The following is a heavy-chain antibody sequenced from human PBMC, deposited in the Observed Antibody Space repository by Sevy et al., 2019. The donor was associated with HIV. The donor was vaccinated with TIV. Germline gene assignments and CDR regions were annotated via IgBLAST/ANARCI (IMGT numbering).Heavy chain of an antibody. D-gene: IGHD5-18*01. J-gene: IGHJ4*02. V-gene: IGHV4-34*01. CDR2: INHSGST. Sequence: SETLSLTCVVYGGSFSGYYWSWIRQPPGKGLEWIGEINHSGSTNYNPSLKSRVTISVDTSKNQFSLKLRSVTAADTAMYYWARENTAMFYFDYWGQGTLVTVSS. CDR1: GGSFSGYY. CDR3: ARENTAMFYFDY.